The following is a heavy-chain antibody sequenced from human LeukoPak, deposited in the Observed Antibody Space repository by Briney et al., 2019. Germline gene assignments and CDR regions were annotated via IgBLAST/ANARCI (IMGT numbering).Heavy chain of an antibody. Sequence: PSETLSLTGTVSGVSINTYFWSWIRQPPGEGLEWIGYVYYTGITNYNPSLKSRVSISLDTSKNQFSLRLNSVTAAETAVYYCASQLGGTTFHWGQGTLVTVSS. CDR1: GVSINTYF. V-gene: IGHV4-59*01. D-gene: IGHD1/OR15-1a*01. CDR2: VYYTGIT. J-gene: IGHJ4*02. CDR3: ASQLGGTTFH.